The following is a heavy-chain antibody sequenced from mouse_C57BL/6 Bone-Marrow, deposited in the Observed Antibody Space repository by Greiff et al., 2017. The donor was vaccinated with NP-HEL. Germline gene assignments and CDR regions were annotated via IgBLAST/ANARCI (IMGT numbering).Heavy chain of an antibody. V-gene: IGHV1-64*01. CDR3: ARWYYGSSVYYATDY. CDR1: GYTFTSYW. Sequence: QVQLQQPGAELVKPGASVKLSCKASGYTFTSYWMHWVKQRPGQGLEWIGMIHPNSGSTNYNEKFKSKATLTVDKSSSTAYMQLSSLTSEDSAVYYCARWYYGSSVYYATDYWGQGTSVTVSS. D-gene: IGHD1-1*01. CDR2: IHPNSGST. J-gene: IGHJ4*01.